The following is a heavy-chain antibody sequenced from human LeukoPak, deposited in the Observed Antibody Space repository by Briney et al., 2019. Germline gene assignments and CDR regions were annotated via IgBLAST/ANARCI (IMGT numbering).Heavy chain of an antibody. CDR3: TRDAVELDY. V-gene: IGHV3-74*03. Sequence: GGSLRLSCAASGFTFRNHWMHWVRQAPAKGLVGVSRIKSDGSVATYADSVKGRFTISRDNAKSTLYLQMNSLRGEDTAVYCCTRDAVELDYWGQGTLVTVSS. J-gene: IGHJ4*02. CDR1: GFTFRNHW. CDR2: IKSDGSVA.